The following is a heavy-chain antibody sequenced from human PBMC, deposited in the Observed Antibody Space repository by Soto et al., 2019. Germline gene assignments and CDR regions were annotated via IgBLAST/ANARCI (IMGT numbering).Heavy chain of an antibody. CDR3: AKVKPARPSIYYFDY. J-gene: IGHJ4*02. Sequence: PGGSLRLSCAASGFTVSSNYMSWVRQAPGGLLGLASISGSGGSTYYADSVKGRFTISRDNSKNTLYLQMNSLRAEDTAVYYCAKVKPARPSIYYFDYWGQGTLVTVSS. V-gene: IGHV3-23*01. CDR2: ISGSGGST. CDR1: GFTVSSNY. D-gene: IGHD6-6*01.